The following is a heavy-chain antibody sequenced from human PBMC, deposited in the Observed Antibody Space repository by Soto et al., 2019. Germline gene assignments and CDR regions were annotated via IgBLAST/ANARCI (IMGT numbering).Heavy chain of an antibody. J-gene: IGHJ6*02. V-gene: IGHV4-59*08. Sequence: SETLFLTCTVSDGSIIRYYWSWIRQPPGKGLEWIGYIYYSGSTNYNPSLKSRVTISVDTSKNQFSLKLSSVTAADTAVYYCARQGPYGMDVWGQGTTVT. CDR3: ARQGPYGMDV. CDR2: IYYSGST. CDR1: DGSIIRYY.